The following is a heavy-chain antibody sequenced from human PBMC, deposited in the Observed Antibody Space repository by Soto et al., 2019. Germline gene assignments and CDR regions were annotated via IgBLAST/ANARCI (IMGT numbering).Heavy chain of an antibody. V-gene: IGHV4-59*01. D-gene: IGHD3-16*01. CDR2: IYSSGST. CDR3: ARGGWGPGY. CDR1: GDSIGTYC. Sequence: KTSETLSLTCTVSGDSIGTYCWNWLRQPPGKGLEWIGYIYSSGSTSYNPSLKSRVTISVDTSKNQFSLKLTSATAADTAVYYCARGGWGPGYRGQGIQVTVSS. J-gene: IGHJ4*02.